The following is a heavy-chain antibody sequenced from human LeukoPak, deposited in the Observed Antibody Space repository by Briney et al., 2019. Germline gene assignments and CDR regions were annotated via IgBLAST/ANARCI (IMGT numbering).Heavy chain of an antibody. CDR2: IYSGGST. Sequence: PGGSLRLSCAASGFTVSSNYMSWVRQAPGKGLEWVSVIYSGGSTYYADSVKGRFTISRDNSKNTLYLQMNSLRAEDTAVYYCARDPPTIYGSGSYYSDWGQGTLVTVSS. CDR1: GFTVSSNY. D-gene: IGHD3-10*01. CDR3: ARDPPTIYGSGSYYSD. V-gene: IGHV3-53*01. J-gene: IGHJ4*02.